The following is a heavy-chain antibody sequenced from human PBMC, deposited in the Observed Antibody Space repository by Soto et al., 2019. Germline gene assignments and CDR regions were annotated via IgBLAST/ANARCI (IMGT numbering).Heavy chain of an antibody. CDR2: IYYSGST. D-gene: IGHD3-3*01. Sequence: QVQLQESGPGLVKPSQTLSLTCTVSGGSISSGDYYWSWIRQHPGKGLEWIGYIYYSGSTYYNPSLKSLVTISVDTSKNQFSLKLSSVTAADTAVYYRARWWSGSRQGFDPWGQGTLVTVSS. CDR1: GGSISSGDYY. J-gene: IGHJ5*02. V-gene: IGHV4-31*01. CDR3: ARWWSGSRQGFDP.